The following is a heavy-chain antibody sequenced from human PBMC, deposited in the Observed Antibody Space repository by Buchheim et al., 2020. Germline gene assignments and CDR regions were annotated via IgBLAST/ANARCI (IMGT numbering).Heavy chain of an antibody. Sequence: EVQLLESGGGLVQPGGSLRLSCAASGFTFSSYAMSWVRQAPGKGLEWVSAISGSGGSTYYADSVQGRFTISRANSKNTLYLQMNSLRAEDAAVYYCAKGGRGGGNSDEEFDYWGQGTL. CDR3: AKGGRGGGNSDEEFDY. V-gene: IGHV3-23*01. J-gene: IGHJ4*02. CDR2: ISGSGGST. D-gene: IGHD4-23*01. CDR1: GFTFSSYA.